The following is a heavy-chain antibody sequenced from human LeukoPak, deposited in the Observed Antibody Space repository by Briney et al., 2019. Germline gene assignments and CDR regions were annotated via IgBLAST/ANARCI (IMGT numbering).Heavy chain of an antibody. CDR2: ISSSGGST. CDR3: AKDQASGYYDSRPY. V-gene: IGHV3-23*01. J-gene: IGHJ4*02. Sequence: GGSLRLSCAASGFTFSTYAMSWVRQAPGKGLEWVSSISSSGGSTYYADSVKGRFTISRDNSKDTLYLQMNSLRAEDTAVYYCAKDQASGYYDSRPYWGQGTLVTVSS. CDR1: GFTFSTYA. D-gene: IGHD3-22*01.